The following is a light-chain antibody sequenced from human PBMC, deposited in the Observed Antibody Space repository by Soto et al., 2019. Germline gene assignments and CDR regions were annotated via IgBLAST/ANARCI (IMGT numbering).Light chain of an antibody. CDR2: GNS. CDR1: SSNIGAGYD. V-gene: IGLV1-40*01. J-gene: IGLJ1*01. Sequence: QSVLTQPPSVSGAPGQRVTISCTGSSSNIGAGYDVHWYQQLPGTAPKLLIYGNSVRPSGVPDRFSGSQSGTSASLAITGLQAEDEADSYCQSYDSSLSGLYVFGTGTKVTVL. CDR3: QSYDSSLSGLYV.